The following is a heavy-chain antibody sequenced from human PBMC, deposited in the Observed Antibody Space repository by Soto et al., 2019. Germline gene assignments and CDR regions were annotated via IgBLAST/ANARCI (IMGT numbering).Heavy chain of an antibody. CDR2: IIPIFGTA. J-gene: IGHJ6*02. D-gene: IGHD4-17*01. V-gene: IGHV1-69*13. CDR3: ARELMTTVTTGYYYYGMDV. CDR1: GGTFSSYA. Sequence: SVKVSCKASGGTFSSYAISWVRQAPGQGLEWMGGIIPIFGTANYAQKFQGRVTITADESTSTAYMELSSLRSEDTAVYYCARELMTTVTTGYYYYGMDVWGQGTTVTVS.